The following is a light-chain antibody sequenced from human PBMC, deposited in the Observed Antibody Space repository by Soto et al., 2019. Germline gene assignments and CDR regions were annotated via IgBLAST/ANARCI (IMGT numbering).Light chain of an antibody. CDR3: QQSYSTPLT. J-gene: IGKJ4*01. CDR2: WAS. V-gene: IGKV4-1*01. Sequence: DIVMTQSPDSLAVSLGERATINCKSSQSVLYSSNNKNYLAWYQQKPGQPPKLLIYWASTRESGVPDRFSGSGSGTDFPLTISSLQAEDVAVYYCQQSYSTPLTFGGGTMVEIK. CDR1: QSVLYSSNNKNY.